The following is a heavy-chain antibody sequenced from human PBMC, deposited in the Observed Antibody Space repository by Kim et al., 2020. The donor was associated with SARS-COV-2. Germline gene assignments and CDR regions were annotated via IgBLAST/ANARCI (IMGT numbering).Heavy chain of an antibody. D-gene: IGHD1-1*01. V-gene: IGHV3-23*01. Sequence: GGSLRLSCAASGFTFNSCAMSWVRQAPGKGLEWVSTISSSGVSTYYADSVKGRFTISRDNSKNTLYLQMNSLRAEDTAVYYCAKGDNTGRAYFLHWGQGTLVTVSS. CDR3: AKGDNTGRAYFLH. CDR2: ISSSGVST. J-gene: IGHJ1*01. CDR1: GFTFNSCA.